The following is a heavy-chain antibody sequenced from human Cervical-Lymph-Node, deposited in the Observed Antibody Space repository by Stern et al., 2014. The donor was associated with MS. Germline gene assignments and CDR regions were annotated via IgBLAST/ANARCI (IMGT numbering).Heavy chain of an antibody. Sequence: QVTLKESGPALVKRTQTLTLTCTFSGFSLSSSGMCVSWIRQPPGKALEWLARIDWDDDKHFNTSLKTRLTISKDTSKNQVVLTMTNMDPADTATYYCARTQRGSSAWYRGNYLFDSWGQGTLVTVSS. D-gene: IGHD6-19*01. CDR2: IDWDDDK. V-gene: IGHV2-70*15. CDR1: GFSLSSSGMC. CDR3: ARTQRGSSAWYRGNYLFDS. J-gene: IGHJ4*02.